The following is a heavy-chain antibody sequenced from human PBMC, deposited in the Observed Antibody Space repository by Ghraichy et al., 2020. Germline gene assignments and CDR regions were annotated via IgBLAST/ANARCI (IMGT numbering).Heavy chain of an antibody. Sequence: GGSLRLSCAASGFTFSSYSMNWVRQAPGKGLEWVSSISSSSSYIYYADSVKGRFTISRDNAKNSLYLQMNSLRAEDTAVYYCARSYDSSGYYTNGAFDIWGQGTMVTVSS. CDR3: ARSYDSSGYYTNGAFDI. CDR1: GFTFSSYS. D-gene: IGHD3-22*01. J-gene: IGHJ3*02. CDR2: ISSSSSYI. V-gene: IGHV3-21*01.